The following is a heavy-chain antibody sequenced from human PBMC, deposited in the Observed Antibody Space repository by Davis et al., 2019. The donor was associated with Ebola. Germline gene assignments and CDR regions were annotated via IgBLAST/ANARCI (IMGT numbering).Heavy chain of an antibody. J-gene: IGHJ6*02. CDR1: GGSISSYY. D-gene: IGHD3-3*01. Sequence: SETLSLTCTVSGGSISSYYWSWIRQPPGKGLEWIGYIYYSGSTNYNPSLKSRVTISVDTSKNQFSLKLSSVTAADTAVYYCARGDFWSGYYRPDYYYYYGMDVWGQGTTVTVSS. CDR2: IYYSGST. V-gene: IGHV4-59*01. CDR3: ARGDFWSGYYRPDYYYYYGMDV.